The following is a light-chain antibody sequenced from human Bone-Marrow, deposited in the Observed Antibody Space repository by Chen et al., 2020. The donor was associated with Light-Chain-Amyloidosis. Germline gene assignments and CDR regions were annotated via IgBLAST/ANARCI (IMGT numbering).Light chain of an antibody. CDR1: DLPTKY. V-gene: IGLV3-25*03. Sequence: SYELTQPPSASVSPGQTARITCSGDDLPTKYAYWYQQKPGKAPVLVIHRDTERPAGISERFSGASSGTTATLTIRGDQAEDEADYHCQSADSSGTDEVIFGGGTKLTVL. CDR2: RDT. CDR3: QSADSSGTDEVI. J-gene: IGLJ2*01.